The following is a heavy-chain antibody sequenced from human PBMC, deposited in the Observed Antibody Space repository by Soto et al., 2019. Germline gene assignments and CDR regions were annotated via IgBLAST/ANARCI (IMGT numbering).Heavy chain of an antibody. D-gene: IGHD2-2*01. CDR2: INPSGGST. Sequence: EEEGAGASVKVSCKASGYTFTSYYMHWVRQAPGQGLEWMGIINPSGGSTSYAQKFQGRVTMTRDTSTSTVYMGLSSLRSEDTAVYYCAIEVPAATNFDYWGQGTLVTVSS. CDR1: GYTFTSYY. CDR3: AIEVPAATNFDY. J-gene: IGHJ4*02. V-gene: IGHV1-46*01.